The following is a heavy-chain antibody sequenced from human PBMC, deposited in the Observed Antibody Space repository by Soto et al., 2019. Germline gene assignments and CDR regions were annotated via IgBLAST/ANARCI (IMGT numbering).Heavy chain of an antibody. CDR3: ARGASGDYFFGTFDI. CDR2: INHSGST. V-gene: IGHV4-34*01. CDR1: GGSFSGYY. Sequence: PSETLSLTCAVYGGSFSGYYWSWIRQPPGKGLEWIGEINHSGSTNYNPSLKSRVTISVDTSKNQFSLKLSSVTAADTAVYYCARGASGDYFFGTFDIWGQGTMVTVSS. J-gene: IGHJ3*02. D-gene: IGHD7-27*01.